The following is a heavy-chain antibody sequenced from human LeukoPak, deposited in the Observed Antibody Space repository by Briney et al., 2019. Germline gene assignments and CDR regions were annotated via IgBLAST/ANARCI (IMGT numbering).Heavy chain of an antibody. Sequence: SETLSLTCSVSGGSISSYYWSWIRQPPGKGLEWIGYIYYSGSTNYNPSLKSRVTISVDTSKNQFSLKLSSVTAADTAVYYCARVVRWFDPWGQGTLVTVSS. CDR1: GGSISSYY. J-gene: IGHJ5*02. CDR2: IYYSGST. V-gene: IGHV4-59*01. D-gene: IGHD2-8*01. CDR3: ARVVRWFDP.